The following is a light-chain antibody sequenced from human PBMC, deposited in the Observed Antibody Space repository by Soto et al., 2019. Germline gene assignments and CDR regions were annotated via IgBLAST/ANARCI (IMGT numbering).Light chain of an antibody. Sequence: IRLTHSPSYVSAFVVRTGHIISRASQSISTYLAWYHQKPGQAPGLLIYAASSRTSGVPSRFSGSGSGTHFTLTISGLQPEDFATYYCQQSFNMPITFGQGTRLEIK. CDR1: QSISTY. V-gene: IGKV1-39*01. CDR3: QQSFNMPIT. J-gene: IGKJ5*01. CDR2: AAS.